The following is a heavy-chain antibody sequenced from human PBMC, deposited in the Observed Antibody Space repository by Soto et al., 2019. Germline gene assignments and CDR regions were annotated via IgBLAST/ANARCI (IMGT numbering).Heavy chain of an antibody. J-gene: IGHJ3*02. D-gene: IGHD6-13*01. CDR2: IYYSGST. V-gene: IGHV4-59*01. CDR1: GRSISSYY. Sequence: SETLSLTCTVSGRSISSYYWSWIRQPPGKGLEWIGYIYYSGSTNYHPSLQSRVTLSVDTSKNHFSLKLSSVTAADTAVYYLWKDIAAAGRGDGLDIWGQGTMVTVSS. CDR3: WKDIAAAGRGDGLDI.